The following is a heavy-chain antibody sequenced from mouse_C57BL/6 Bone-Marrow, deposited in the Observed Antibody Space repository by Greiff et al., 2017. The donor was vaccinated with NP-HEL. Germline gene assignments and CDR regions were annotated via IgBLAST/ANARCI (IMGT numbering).Heavy chain of an antibody. CDR2: INPNNGGT. D-gene: IGHD1-1*01. CDR3: ARWSAGGSSFYFDY. J-gene: IGHJ2*01. V-gene: IGHV1-18*01. CDR1: GYTFTDYN. Sequence: VQLKESGPELVKPGASVKIPCKASGYTFTDYNMDWVKQSHGKSLEWIGDINPNNGGTIYNQKFKGKATLTVDKSSSTAYMELRSLTSEDTAVYYCARWSAGGSSFYFDYWGQGTTLTVSS.